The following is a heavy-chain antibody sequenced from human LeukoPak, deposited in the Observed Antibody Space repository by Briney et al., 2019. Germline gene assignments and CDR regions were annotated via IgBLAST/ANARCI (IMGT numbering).Heavy chain of an antibody. Sequence: PGGSLRLSCAASGFTFSSYGMHWVRQAPGKGLEWVAVISYDGSNKYYADSVKGRFTISRDNSKNTLYLQMNSLRAEDTAVYYCARDMNYYDISTFDYWGQGTLVTVSS. D-gene: IGHD3-22*01. CDR1: GFTFSSYG. CDR2: ISYDGSNK. J-gene: IGHJ4*02. CDR3: ARDMNYYDISTFDY. V-gene: IGHV3-30*03.